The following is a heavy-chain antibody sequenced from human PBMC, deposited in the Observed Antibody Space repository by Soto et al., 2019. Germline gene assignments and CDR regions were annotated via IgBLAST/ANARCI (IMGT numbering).Heavy chain of an antibody. CDR1: GGSISSSNW. CDR2: IYHSGST. D-gene: IGHD3-10*01. CDR3: ARACYYGLYGMDV. J-gene: IGHJ6*02. Sequence: SETLSLTCAVSGGSISSSNWWSWVRQPPGKGLEWIGEIYHSGSTNYNPSLKSRVTISVDKSKNQFSLKLSSVTAADTAVYYCARACYYGLYGMDVWGQGTTVTVSS. V-gene: IGHV4-4*02.